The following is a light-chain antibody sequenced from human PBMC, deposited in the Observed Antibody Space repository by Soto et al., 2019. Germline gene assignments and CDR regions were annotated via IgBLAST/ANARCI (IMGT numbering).Light chain of an antibody. J-gene: IGKJ1*01. V-gene: IGKV1-5*01. CDR1: QSIRHY. Sequence: GDRVTITCRASQSIRHYLAWYQQMPGKAPKLLIYGASSLQSGVPSRFSGSGSGTEFTLTISSLQPDDFATYFCQHHNSYSQTFGQGTKVDIK. CDR3: QHHNSYSQT. CDR2: GAS.